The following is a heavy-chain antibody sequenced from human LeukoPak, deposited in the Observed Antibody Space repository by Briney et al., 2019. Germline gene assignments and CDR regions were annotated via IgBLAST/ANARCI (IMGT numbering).Heavy chain of an antibody. CDR1: GFTFSSYS. D-gene: IGHD5-18*01. V-gene: IGHV3-48*01. CDR3: ARETPSRERGYSFDY. J-gene: IGHJ4*02. CDR2: ISSSSSTI. Sequence: PGGSLRLSCAASGFTFSSYSMNWVRQAPGKGLEWVSYISSSSSTIYYADSVKGRFTISRDNAKNSLYLQMNSLRAEDTAVYYCARETPSRERGYSFDYWGQGTLVTVSS.